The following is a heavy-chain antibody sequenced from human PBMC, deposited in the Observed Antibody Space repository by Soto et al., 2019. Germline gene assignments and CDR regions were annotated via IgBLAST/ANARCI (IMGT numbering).Heavy chain of an antibody. CDR1: GYSFTDYY. V-gene: IGHV1-2*02. D-gene: IGHD6-19*01. CDR3: AKDSGSGWNFDS. J-gene: IGHJ4*02. Sequence: ASVKVSCKASGYSFTDYYLHWVRQAPGQGLEWMGWVNPIGGGTKYTQKFQGRVTMTRDTSINTAYMELRRLTSDDTSVFYCAKDSGSGWNFDSWGQGTLVTVSS. CDR2: VNPIGGGT.